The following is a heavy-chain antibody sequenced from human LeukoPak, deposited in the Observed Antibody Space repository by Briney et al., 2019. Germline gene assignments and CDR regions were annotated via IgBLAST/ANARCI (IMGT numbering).Heavy chain of an antibody. CDR1: GFTFSSYG. V-gene: IGHV3-30*18. Sequence: PGRSLRLSCAASGFTFSSYGMHWDRQAPGKGLEWVAVISYDGSIKYYADSVKDRFTISRDNSKNTLYLQMNSLRAEDTAVYYCAKDGATVTTYFDYWGQGTLVTVSS. D-gene: IGHD4-17*01. CDR3: AKDGATVTTYFDY. J-gene: IGHJ4*02. CDR2: ISYDGSIK.